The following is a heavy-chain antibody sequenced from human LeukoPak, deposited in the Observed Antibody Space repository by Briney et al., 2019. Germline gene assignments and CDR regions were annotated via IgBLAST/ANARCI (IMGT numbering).Heavy chain of an antibody. CDR1: GGSISSYY. Sequence: SETLSLTCTVSGGSISSYYWSWIRQPPGKGLEWIGYIYYSGSTNYNPSLKSRVTISVDTSKNQFSLKLSSVTAADTAVYYCARAWVTMIVVVTPDAFDIWGQGTMVTVSS. J-gene: IGHJ3*02. CDR2: IYYSGST. CDR3: ARAWVTMIVVVTPDAFDI. V-gene: IGHV4-59*01. D-gene: IGHD3-22*01.